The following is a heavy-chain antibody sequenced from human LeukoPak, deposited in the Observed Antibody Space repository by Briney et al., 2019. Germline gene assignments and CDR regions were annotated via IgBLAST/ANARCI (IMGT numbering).Heavy chain of an antibody. CDR3: ARHLEPGDYYYYYMDV. CDR2: IYTSGST. J-gene: IGHJ6*03. Sequence: SETLSLTCTVSGGSISSYYWSWIRQPPGKGLEWIGYIYTSGSTNYNPSLKSRVTKSVDTSKNQFSLKLSSVTAADTAVYYCARHLEPGDYYYYYMDVWGKGTTVTVSS. D-gene: IGHD1-1*01. CDR1: GGSISSYY. V-gene: IGHV4-4*09.